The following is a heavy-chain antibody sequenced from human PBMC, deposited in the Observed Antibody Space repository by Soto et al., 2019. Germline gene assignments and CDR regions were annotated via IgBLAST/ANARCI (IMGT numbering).Heavy chain of an antibody. Sequence: SETLSLTCTVSGYSISSGYYWGWIRQPPGKGLEWIGSIYHSGSTYYNPSLKSRVTISVDTSKNQFSQKLSSVTAADAAVYYCARGGRRRSGDCSSTSCYNGFDPWGQGTLVTVSS. CDR1: GYSISSGYY. CDR3: ARGGRRRSGDCSSTSCYNGFDP. D-gene: IGHD2-2*03. CDR2: IYHSGST. J-gene: IGHJ5*02. V-gene: IGHV4-38-2*02.